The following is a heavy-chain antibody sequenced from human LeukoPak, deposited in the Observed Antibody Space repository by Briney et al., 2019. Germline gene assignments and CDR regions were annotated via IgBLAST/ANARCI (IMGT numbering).Heavy chain of an antibody. Sequence: GGSLRLSCAASGFTFSSYEMNWVRQAPGKGLEWVSYVSSSGSTIYYADSVKGRFTISRDNAKNSLYLQMNSLRAEDTAVYYCAREELGLFDYWGQGTLVTVSS. CDR2: VSSSGSTI. J-gene: IGHJ4*02. CDR1: GFTFSSYE. V-gene: IGHV3-48*03. D-gene: IGHD7-27*01. CDR3: AREELGLFDY.